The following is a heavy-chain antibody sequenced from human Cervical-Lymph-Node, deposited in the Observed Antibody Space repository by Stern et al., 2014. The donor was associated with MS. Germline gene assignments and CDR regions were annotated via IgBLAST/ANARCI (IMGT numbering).Heavy chain of an antibody. CDR2: IKPKTDGGTT. CDR1: GFIFSKAW. V-gene: IGHV3-15*01. CDR3: TTDEVANFAH. Sequence: EDQLVESGGGLVKPGGSLRLSCAASGFIFSKAWMTWVRQAPGKGLEWVGSIKPKTDGGTTNYSTPVQGRFTISRDDSKNILFLHMNSLKTEDTAVYYCTTDEVANFAHWGQGILVTVSS. J-gene: IGHJ5*02.